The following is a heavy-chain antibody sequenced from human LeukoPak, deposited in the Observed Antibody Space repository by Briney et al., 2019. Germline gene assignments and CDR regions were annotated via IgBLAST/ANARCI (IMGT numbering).Heavy chain of an antibody. Sequence: GGSLRLSCAASGFSLSGYWMSWVRQAPGKGLEWVANIKQDGSEKYYVDSVKGRFTVSRDNAKNSLYLQMNSLRAEDTALYYCARSIAAAGFYYYYYMDVWGKGTTVTVSS. D-gene: IGHD6-13*01. CDR3: ARSIAAAGFYYYYYMDV. V-gene: IGHV3-7*03. CDR1: GFSLSGYW. J-gene: IGHJ6*03. CDR2: IKQDGSEK.